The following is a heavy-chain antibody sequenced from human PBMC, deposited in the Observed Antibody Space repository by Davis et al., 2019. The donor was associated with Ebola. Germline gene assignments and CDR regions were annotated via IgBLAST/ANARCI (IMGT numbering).Heavy chain of an antibody. CDR1: GFSLSTSGMC. D-gene: IGHD3-3*01. CDR3: ARTRQYYDFWSGYYSSYYYGMDV. CDR2: IHWDDDK. Sequence: SGPTLVKPTQTLTLTCTFSGFSLSTSGMCVSWIRQPPGKALEWLALIHWDDDKYYSTSLKTRLTISKDTSKNQVVLTMTNMDPVDTATYYCARTRQYYDFWSGYYSSYYYGMDVWGQGTTVTVSS. V-gene: IGHV2-70*01. J-gene: IGHJ6*02.